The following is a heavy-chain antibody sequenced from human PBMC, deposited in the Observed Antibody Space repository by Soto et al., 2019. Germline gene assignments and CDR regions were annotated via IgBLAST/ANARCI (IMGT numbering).Heavy chain of an antibody. CDR3: ARFLAGGSRSYYQDFDY. V-gene: IGHV1-18*01. J-gene: IGHJ4*02. CDR2: ISAYNGNT. D-gene: IGHD3-10*01. CDR1: GYTFTSYA. Sequence: QVQLVQSGAEVKKPGASVKVSCKASGYTFTSYAISWVRQAPGQGLEWMGWISAYNGNTKYAQKFQGRVTMTTDTPTSTAFMNLRSLRSDDTAVYYCARFLAGGSRSYYQDFDYWGQGTLVTVSS.